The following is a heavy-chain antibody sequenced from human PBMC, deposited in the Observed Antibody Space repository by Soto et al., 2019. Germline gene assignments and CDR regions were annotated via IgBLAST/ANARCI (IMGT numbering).Heavy chain of an antibody. CDR2: IIPMFGTP. CDR3: ARGRDQPPVGLYFDS. CDR1: GGAFNNYI. D-gene: IGHD1-26*01. Sequence: QVQLVQSGAEVQKPGSSVKVSCKASGGAFNNYIFDWVRQAPGQGLEWMGGIIPMFGTPKYAQTFQDRVTISADVSTGKAYMELTSLRFDDTAVYYCARGRDQPPVGLYFDSWGEGTRVTVSS. V-gene: IGHV1-69*01. J-gene: IGHJ4*02.